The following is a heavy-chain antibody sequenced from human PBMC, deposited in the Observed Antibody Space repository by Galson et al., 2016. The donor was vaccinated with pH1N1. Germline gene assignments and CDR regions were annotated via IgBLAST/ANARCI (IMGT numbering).Heavy chain of an antibody. CDR2: VSGLGAKT. J-gene: IGHJ3*02. Sequence: SLRLSCAASGFTFSYHAMTWVRQAPGKGLEWVSGVSGLGAKTYYADSVRGRFIISRDNSKNTLSLHVNSLRAEDTAVYYCARVVNYYDSSGDDAVDIWGQGTVVTVSS. D-gene: IGHD3-22*01. CDR1: GFTFSYHA. CDR3: ARVVNYYDSSGDDAVDI. V-gene: IGHV3-23*01.